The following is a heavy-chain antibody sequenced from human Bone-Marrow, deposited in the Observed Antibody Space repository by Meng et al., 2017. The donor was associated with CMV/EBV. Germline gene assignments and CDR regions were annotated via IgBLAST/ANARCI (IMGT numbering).Heavy chain of an antibody. CDR2: ISTSNGNT. CDR3: ARDMYGSGSYYYGMDV. D-gene: IGHD3-10*01. J-gene: IGHJ6*02. V-gene: IGHV1-18*01. CDR1: GYTFSSYG. Sequence: ASVKVSCKASGYTFSSYGFSWLRQAPGQGLEWMGWISTSNGNTIYAQKIQDRVTITRETSTSTVHMELRRLRSDDTAVYYCARDMYGSGSYYYGMDVWGQGTTVTVSS.